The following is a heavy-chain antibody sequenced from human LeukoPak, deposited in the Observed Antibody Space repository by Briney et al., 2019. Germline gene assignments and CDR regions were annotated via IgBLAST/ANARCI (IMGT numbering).Heavy chain of an antibody. CDR3: ARRVTYYDLLTAYYNRYFDL. J-gene: IGHJ2*01. V-gene: IGHV1-8*01. Sequence: ASVKVSCKAFGYTFTSYDINWVQQATGQGLEWMGWMNPNSGNTGYAQKFQGRVTMTRNTSISTAYMGLSSLRSEDTAVYYCARRVTYYDLLTAYYNRYFDLWGRGTLVTVSS. CDR2: MNPNSGNT. CDR1: GYTFTSYD. D-gene: IGHD3-9*01.